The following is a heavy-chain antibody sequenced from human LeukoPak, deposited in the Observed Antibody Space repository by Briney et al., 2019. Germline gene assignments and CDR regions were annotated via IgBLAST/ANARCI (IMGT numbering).Heavy chain of an antibody. D-gene: IGHD3-22*01. CDR2: MNPISGNT. J-gene: IGHJ4*02. Sequence: ASVKVSCKASGYTFTNYDINWVRQATGQGLEWMGWMNPISGNTGYAQKFQDRITLTRDTSISTAFMELRSLISDDTAVYYCARDFHPTYYYDSSGYYYAYWGQGTLVTVSS. CDR1: GYTFTNYD. V-gene: IGHV1-8*01. CDR3: ARDFHPTYYYDSSGYYYAY.